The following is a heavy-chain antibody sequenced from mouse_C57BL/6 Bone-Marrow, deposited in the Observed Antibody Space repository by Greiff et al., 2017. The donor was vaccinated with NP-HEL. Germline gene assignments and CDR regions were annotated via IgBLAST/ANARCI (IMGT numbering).Heavy chain of an antibody. CDR1: GYTFTSYD. CDR3: ARGEYYGSSYEDY. J-gene: IGHJ2*01. V-gene: IGHV1-85*01. CDR2: IYPRDGST. Sequence: VKLQESGPELVKPGASVKLSCKASGYTFTSYDINWVKQRPGQGLEWIGWIYPRDGSTKYNEKFKGKATLTVDTSSSTAYMELHSLTSEDSAVYFCARGEYYGSSYEDYWGQGTTLTVSS. D-gene: IGHD1-1*01.